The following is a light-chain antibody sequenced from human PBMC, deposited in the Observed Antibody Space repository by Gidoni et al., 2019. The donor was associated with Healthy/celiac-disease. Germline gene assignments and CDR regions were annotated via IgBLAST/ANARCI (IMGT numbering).Light chain of an antibody. J-gene: IGLJ2*01. Sequence: QSALTQPASVSGSPGQSITISCTYTSSDVGGYNYVSWYQQHPGKAPKLMIYAVSNRPSGVSNRFSGSKSGNTASLTISGLQAEDEADYYCSSYTSSSSVVFGGGTKLTVL. V-gene: IGLV2-14*01. CDR2: AVS. CDR1: SSDVGGYNY. CDR3: SSYTSSSSVV.